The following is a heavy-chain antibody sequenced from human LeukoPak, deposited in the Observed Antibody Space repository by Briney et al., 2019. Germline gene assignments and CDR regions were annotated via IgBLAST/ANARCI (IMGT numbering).Heavy chain of an antibody. Sequence: SETLSLTCTVSGGSISSYYWSWIRQPPGKGLEWIGYIYYSGSTNYNPSLKSRVTISVDTSKNQFSLKLSSVTAADTAVYYCARDPGHCSGGSCYYFDYWGQGTLVTVSS. V-gene: IGHV4-59*01. CDR1: GGSISSYY. D-gene: IGHD2-15*01. CDR3: ARDPGHCSGGSCYYFDY. CDR2: IYYSGST. J-gene: IGHJ4*02.